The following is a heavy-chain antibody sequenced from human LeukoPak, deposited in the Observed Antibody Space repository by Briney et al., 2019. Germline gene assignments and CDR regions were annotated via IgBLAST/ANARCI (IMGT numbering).Heavy chain of an antibody. D-gene: IGHD3-10*01. CDR3: AKVTYGSGTYGAFDS. Sequence: PGGSLRLSCAASGFTFSNYAMSWVRQAPGKGLEWVSSISGSYSTYYADSVKGRFTISRDNSKNTLYLQTNSLRAEDTALYYCAKVTYGSGTYGAFDSWGQGTLVTVSS. J-gene: IGHJ4*02. CDR2: ISGSYST. V-gene: IGHV3-23*01. CDR1: GFTFSNYA.